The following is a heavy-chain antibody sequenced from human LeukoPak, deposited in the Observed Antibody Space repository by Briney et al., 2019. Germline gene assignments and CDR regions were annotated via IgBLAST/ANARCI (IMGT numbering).Heavy chain of an antibody. CDR3: ARSLKYYYDSSGYFPNFGY. CDR1: GYTFTGYY. J-gene: IGHJ4*02. D-gene: IGHD3-22*01. CDR2: INPNSGGT. Sequence: ASVKVSCKASGYTFTGYYMHWVRRAPGQGLEWMGWINPNSGGTNYAQKFQGRVTMTRDTSISTAYMELSRLRSDDTAVYYCARSLKYYYDSSGYFPNFGYWGQGTLVTVSS. V-gene: IGHV1-2*02.